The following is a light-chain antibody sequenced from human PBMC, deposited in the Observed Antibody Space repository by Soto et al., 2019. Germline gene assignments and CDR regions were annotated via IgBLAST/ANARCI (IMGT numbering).Light chain of an antibody. Sequence: EIVLTQSPGTLSLSPGERATLSCRASQSVSSSYLAWYQQKPGQAPRLLICGASSRATGIPDRFSGSGSGTDFTLTISRLEPEDFAVYYCQQYGSPRTFGPGTKVDIK. CDR3: QQYGSPRT. V-gene: IGKV3-20*01. J-gene: IGKJ3*01. CDR2: GAS. CDR1: QSVSSSY.